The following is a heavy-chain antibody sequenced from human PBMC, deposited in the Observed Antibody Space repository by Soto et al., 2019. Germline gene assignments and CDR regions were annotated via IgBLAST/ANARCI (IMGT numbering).Heavy chain of an antibody. D-gene: IGHD6-19*01. J-gene: IGHJ4*02. V-gene: IGHV3-23*01. Sequence: ESGGGLVQPGGSLRLSCAASGFTFSSYAMSWVRQAPGKVREWVSAISGSGGSTYYADSVKGRFTISRDNSKNTLYLQMNSLRAEATAVYYCAKDQYSCGWALYYFDDWGQGTLVTVSS. CDR1: GFTFSSYA. CDR2: ISGSGGST. CDR3: AKDQYSCGWALYYFDD.